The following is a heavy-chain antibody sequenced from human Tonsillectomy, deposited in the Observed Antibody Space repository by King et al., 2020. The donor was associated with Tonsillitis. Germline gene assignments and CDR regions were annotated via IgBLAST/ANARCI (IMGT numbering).Heavy chain of an antibody. J-gene: IGHJ5*02. CDR1: GFTFSSYA. V-gene: IGHV3-30*18. CDR2: ISYNGSET. CDR3: LKDQGSVHSGYA. D-gene: IGHD5-12*01. Sequence: VQLVESGGGVAQPGTSLRVSCAASGFTFSSYAMQWVRQAPGKGLEWVAVISYNGSETHYADSVKGRFIISRDNSKNTLYLQMSSLRAEDTAMYYCLKDQGSVHSGYAWDQGTLVTVSS.